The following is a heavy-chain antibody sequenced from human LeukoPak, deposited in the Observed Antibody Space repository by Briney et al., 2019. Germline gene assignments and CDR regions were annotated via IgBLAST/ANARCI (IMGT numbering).Heavy chain of an antibody. J-gene: IGHJ4*02. Sequence: PSETLSLTCAVYGGSFSGYYWSWIRQPPGKGLEWIGEINHSGSTNYNPSLKSRVTISVDTSKNQFSLKLSSVTAADTAVYYCARRVWGSYRPPGYFDYWGQGTLVTVSS. D-gene: IGHD3-16*02. CDR1: GGSFSGYY. CDR3: ARRVWGSYRPPGYFDY. CDR2: INHSGST. V-gene: IGHV4-34*01.